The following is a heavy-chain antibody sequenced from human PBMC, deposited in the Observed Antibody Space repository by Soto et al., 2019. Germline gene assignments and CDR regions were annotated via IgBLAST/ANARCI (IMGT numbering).Heavy chain of an antibody. V-gene: IGHV4-59*01. CDR1: GDSSSTYY. CDR2: INYSGRS. D-gene: IGHD2-8*02. CDR3: ARSYCADSVSCNRFDP. Sequence: QVQLQESGPGLVKSSETLSLTCSVSGDSSSTYYWGWIRQPPGKGLEWIGYINYSGRSNHNPSLKSRLSISVDASKNQVSLKLTSVPAADTAVYYCARSYCADSVSCNRFDPWGQGTLGVVSS. J-gene: IGHJ5*02.